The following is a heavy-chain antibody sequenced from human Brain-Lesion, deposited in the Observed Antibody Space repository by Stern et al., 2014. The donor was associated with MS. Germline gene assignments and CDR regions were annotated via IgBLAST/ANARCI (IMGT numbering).Heavy chain of an antibody. CDR2: IYYSGFT. Sequence: QLVESGPGLVKPSETLSLTCTVSGGSISSSTYYWAWIRQPPGKGLEWIGNIYYSGFTYYNPSLKSRVTISVAMSKNQFSLKLSSVTAADTAIYYCARHDSVPRTSQLYSARDRGPGYFDYWGQGTLVTVSS. J-gene: IGHJ4*02. V-gene: IGHV4-39*01. CDR3: ARHDSVPRTSQLYSARDRGPGYFDY. CDR1: GGSISSSTYY. D-gene: IGHD1-26*01.